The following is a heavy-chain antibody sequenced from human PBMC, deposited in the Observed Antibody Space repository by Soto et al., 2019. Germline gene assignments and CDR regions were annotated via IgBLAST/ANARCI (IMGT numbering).Heavy chain of an antibody. CDR1: GYTFTSYG. CDR3: ARDDRGDCSGGSCYSDY. Sequence: QVQLVQSGAEVKKPGASVKVSCKASGYTFTSYGISWVRQAPGQGLEWMGWISAYNGNTNYAQKLQGRVTMTTDTSTSTAYMELRSLRSDDTAVYYCARDDRGDCSGGSCYSDYWGQGTLVTVSS. J-gene: IGHJ4*02. D-gene: IGHD2-15*01. V-gene: IGHV1-18*01. CDR2: ISAYNGNT.